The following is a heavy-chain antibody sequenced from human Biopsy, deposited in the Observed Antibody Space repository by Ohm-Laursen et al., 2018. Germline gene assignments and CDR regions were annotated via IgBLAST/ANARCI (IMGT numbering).Heavy chain of an antibody. CDR2: NIPILGTG. V-gene: IGHV1-69*06. CDR1: EGTFSNYG. J-gene: IGHJ1*01. CDR3: ATKLTGYFHH. D-gene: IGHD3-9*01. Sequence: VKVSCKSPEGTFSNYGVNWVRQAPGQGLEWLGGNIPILGTGNYAQKFQDRVTVAADTSTSTATMELRSLRSDDTAVYYCATKLTGYFHHWGQGTLVTVSS.